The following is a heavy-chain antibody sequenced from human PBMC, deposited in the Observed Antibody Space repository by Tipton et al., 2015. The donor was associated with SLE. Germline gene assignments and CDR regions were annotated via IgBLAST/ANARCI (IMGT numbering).Heavy chain of an antibody. CDR2: ISSSGSTI. V-gene: IGHV3-11*04. J-gene: IGHJ3*02. CDR1: GFTFSDYY. Sequence: GSLRLSCAASGFTFSDYYMSWIRQAPGKGLEWVSYISSSGSTIYYADSVKGRFTISRDNAKNSLYLQMNSLRAEDTAVYYCAIRGYSGSDDAFDIWGQGTMVTVSS. CDR3: AIRGYSGSDDAFDI. D-gene: IGHD5-12*01.